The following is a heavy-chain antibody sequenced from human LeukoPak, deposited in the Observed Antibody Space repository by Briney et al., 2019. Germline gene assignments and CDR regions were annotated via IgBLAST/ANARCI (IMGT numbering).Heavy chain of an antibody. CDR1: GFTFSKHH. V-gene: IGHV3-23*01. CDR3: AKVEWDIVVVVAATPTVPIDY. CDR2: INGDGRDT. J-gene: IGHJ4*02. Sequence: GGSLRLSCVTSGFTFSKHHMTWVRLAPGKGLEWVSTINGDGRDTYYADSVKGRFTISRGNSKNTLYLQMNSLRAEDTAVYYCAKVEWDIVVVVAATPTVPIDYWGQGTLVTVSS. D-gene: IGHD2-15*01.